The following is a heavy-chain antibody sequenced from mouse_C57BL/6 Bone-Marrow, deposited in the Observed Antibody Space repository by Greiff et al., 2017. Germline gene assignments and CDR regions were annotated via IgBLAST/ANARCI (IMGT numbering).Heavy chain of an antibody. CDR1: GFSLSTFGMG. CDR2: IWWDDDK. Sequence: QVTLKVSGPGILQPSQTLSLTCSFSGFSLSTFGMGVGWIRQPSGKGLEWLAHIWWDDDKYYKPALKSRLTISQDTSKNQVFLKIANVDTADTATYYCARGTYYYDSSRFDYWGQGTTLTVSS. V-gene: IGHV8-8*01. J-gene: IGHJ2*01. D-gene: IGHD1-1*01. CDR3: ARGTYYYDSSRFDY.